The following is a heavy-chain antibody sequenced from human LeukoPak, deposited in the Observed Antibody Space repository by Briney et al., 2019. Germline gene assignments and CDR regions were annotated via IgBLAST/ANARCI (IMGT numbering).Heavy chain of an antibody. CDR3: AREELATLGPFDF. CDR1: GDSVSSNSAA. D-gene: IGHD5-24*01. Sequence: SQTLSLTRAISGDSVSSNSAAWNWIRQSPSRGLEWLGRTYYKSKWSNDYALSVKSRITINPDTSRNQFSLQLNSVTPEDTAAYYCAREELATLGPFDFWGQGTLVTVSS. J-gene: IGHJ4*02. V-gene: IGHV6-1*01. CDR2: TYYKSKWSN.